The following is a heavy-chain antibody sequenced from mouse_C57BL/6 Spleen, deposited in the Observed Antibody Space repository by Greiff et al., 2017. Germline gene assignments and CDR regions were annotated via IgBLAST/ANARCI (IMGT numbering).Heavy chain of an antibody. J-gene: IGHJ4*01. CDR3: ASFYYGSSYFYAMDY. V-gene: IGHV1-42*01. Sequence: VQLQQSGPELVKPGASVKISCKASGYSFTGYYMNWVKQSPEKSLEWIGEINPSTGGTTYNQKFKAKATLTVDKSSSTAYMQLKSLTSEDSAVYYCASFYYGSSYFYAMDYWGQGTSVTVSS. CDR1: GYSFTGYY. D-gene: IGHD1-1*01. CDR2: INPSTGGT.